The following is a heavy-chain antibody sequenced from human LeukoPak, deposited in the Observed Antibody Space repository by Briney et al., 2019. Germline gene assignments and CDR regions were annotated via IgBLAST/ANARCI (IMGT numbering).Heavy chain of an antibody. Sequence: GSLRLSCAASGFTFSSYAMHWVRQAPGKGLEWVAVISYDGSNKYYADSVKGRFTISRDNSKNTLYLQMNSLRAEDTAVYYCATLAGYFDYWGQGTLVTASS. CDR3: ATLAGYFDY. D-gene: IGHD6-13*01. V-gene: IGHV3-30*04. CDR2: ISYDGSNK. J-gene: IGHJ4*02. CDR1: GFTFSSYA.